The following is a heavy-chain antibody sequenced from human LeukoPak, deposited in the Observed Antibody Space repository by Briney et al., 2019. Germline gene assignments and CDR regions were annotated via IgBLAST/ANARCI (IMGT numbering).Heavy chain of an antibody. V-gene: IGHV4-39*01. CDR1: GGSISSSSNY. J-gene: IGHJ6*03. CDR3: ARHQGSSYYSYYYMDV. Sequence: PSETLSLTCTVSGGSISSSSNYWGWMRPPPGPRLGWIGNIYYSGSTYYNPSLKSRVTISVDTSKNQFSLNLSSVTAADTAVYYCARHQGSSYYSYYYMDVWGKGTTVTVSS. D-gene: IGHD3-3*01. CDR2: IYYSGST.